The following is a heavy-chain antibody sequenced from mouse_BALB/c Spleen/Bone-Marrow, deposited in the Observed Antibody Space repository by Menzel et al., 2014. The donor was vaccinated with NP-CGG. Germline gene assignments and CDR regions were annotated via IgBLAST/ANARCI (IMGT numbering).Heavy chain of an antibody. J-gene: IGHJ2*01. CDR2: IYPGDGDT. CDR1: GYAFSSSW. D-gene: IGHD1-1*01. CDR3: ARGYYGSSYDY. V-gene: IGHV1-82*01. Sequence: QVQLQQSGPELVKPGASVKISCKVSGYAFSSSWMNWVKQRPGQGLEWIGRIYPGDGDTNYNGKFKGKATLTADKSSSTAYMQLSSLTSVDSAVYFCARGYYGSSYDYWGQGTTLTVSS.